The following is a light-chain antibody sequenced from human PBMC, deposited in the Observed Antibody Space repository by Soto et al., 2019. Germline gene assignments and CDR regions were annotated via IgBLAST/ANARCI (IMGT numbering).Light chain of an antibody. J-gene: IGLJ3*02. Sequence: QSVLTQPPSVSGAPGQRVTIFCTGSNSNIGAGYDVHWYQQLPGTAPKLLIFGSINRPSGVPDRFSGSKSGTSASLAITGRQAEDEAEYYCQSYDTGLIGLLFGGGTKLTVL. CDR3: QSYDTGLIGLL. CDR2: GSI. V-gene: IGLV1-40*01. CDR1: NSNIGAGYD.